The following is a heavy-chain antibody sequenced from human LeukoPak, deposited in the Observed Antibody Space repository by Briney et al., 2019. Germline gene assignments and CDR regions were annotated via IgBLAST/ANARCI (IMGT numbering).Heavy chain of an antibody. Sequence: GGSLRLSCAASGFTVSSNYMSWVRQAPGKGLEWVSVIYSGGRTYYADSVKGRFTISRDNSKNTLYLQMNSLRAEDTAVYYCAREEGYGSGSYYNDYWGQGTLVTVSS. D-gene: IGHD3-10*01. V-gene: IGHV3-66*01. J-gene: IGHJ4*02. CDR3: AREEGYGSGSYYNDY. CDR1: GFTVSSNY. CDR2: IYSGGRT.